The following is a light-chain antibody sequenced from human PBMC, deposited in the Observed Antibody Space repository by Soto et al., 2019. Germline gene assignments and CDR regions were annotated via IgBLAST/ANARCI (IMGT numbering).Light chain of an antibody. CDR2: KAS. V-gene: IGKV1-5*03. Sequence: DIQMTQSPSTLSASVGDRVTITCRASQSISTWLAWYQQKPGKAPKLLIYKASSLESGVPSRFSGSVSGTEFTRTISSLQPDDFETYYCQQYNSYPWTFCQGTQVEIK. CDR1: QSISTW. CDR3: QQYNSYPWT. J-gene: IGKJ1*01.